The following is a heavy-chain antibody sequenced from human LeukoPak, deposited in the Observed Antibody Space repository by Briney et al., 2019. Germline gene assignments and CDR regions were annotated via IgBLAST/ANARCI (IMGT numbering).Heavy chain of an antibody. J-gene: IGHJ6*03. CDR3: ARVAQGATTENYFYYYMDV. CDR1: GFTFSSYS. Sequence: GGSLRLSCAASGFTFSSYSMTWVRQAPRKGLEWVATINHDGSAKYYVDSVKGRFTISRYNAKNSLYLQMNSLRAEDTAVYYCARVAQGATTENYFYYYMDVWGKGTTVTVSS. V-gene: IGHV3-7*01. CDR2: INHDGSAK. D-gene: IGHD4-11*01.